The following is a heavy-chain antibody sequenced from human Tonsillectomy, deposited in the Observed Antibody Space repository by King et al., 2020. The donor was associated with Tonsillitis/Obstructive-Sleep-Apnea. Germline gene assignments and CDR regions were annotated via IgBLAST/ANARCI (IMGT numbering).Heavy chain of an antibody. V-gene: IGHV3-30*04. J-gene: IGHJ6*02. CDR3: ARDRGVHSSSWYYGYYYYGMDV. Sequence: VQLVESGGGVVQPGRSLRLSCAASGFTLSSYAMHWVRQAPGKGLEWVAVISYDGSNKYYADSVKGRFTISRDNSKNTVYLQVSSLRAEDTAVYYCARDRGVHSSSWYYGYYYYGMDVWGQGTTVTVSS. CDR2: ISYDGSNK. CDR1: GFTLSSYA. D-gene: IGHD6-13*01.